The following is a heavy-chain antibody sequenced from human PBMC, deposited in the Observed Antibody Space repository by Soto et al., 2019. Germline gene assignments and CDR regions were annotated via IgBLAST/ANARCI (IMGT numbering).Heavy chain of an antibody. CDR3: AKSRTPVTTCYDY. V-gene: IGHV3-23*01. D-gene: IGHD4-17*01. Sequence: SVKGRFTTSRDNSKNTLYLQMNSLRAEDTAIYYCAKSRTPVTTCYDYWGQGALVTVSS. J-gene: IGHJ4*02.